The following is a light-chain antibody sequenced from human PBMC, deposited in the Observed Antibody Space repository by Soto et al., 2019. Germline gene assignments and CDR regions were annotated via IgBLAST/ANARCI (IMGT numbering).Light chain of an antibody. CDR2: EVT. J-gene: IGLJ2*01. CDR1: SSDVGGYNY. Sequence: QSALTQPPSASGSLGQSVTISCTGTSSDVGGYNYVSWHQQHPGKAPKVMIYEVTKRPPGVPDRFSGSKPGNTASLTVSGLQAEDEADYYCRSFAGGGNPVLLGGGTKVTVL. V-gene: IGLV2-8*01. CDR3: RSFAGGGNPVL.